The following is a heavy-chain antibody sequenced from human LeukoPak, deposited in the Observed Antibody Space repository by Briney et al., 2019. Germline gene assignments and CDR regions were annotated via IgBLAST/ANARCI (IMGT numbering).Heavy chain of an antibody. D-gene: IGHD2-2*01. CDR1: GYTFTSYY. CDR3: ASDPIVVVPAAKFYYYYGMDV. V-gene: IGHV1-69*13. Sequence: SVKVSCKASGYTFTSYYMHWVRQAPGQGLEWMGGIIPIFGTANYAQKFQGRVTITADESTSTAYMELSSLRSEDTAVYYCASDPIVVVPAAKFYYYYGMDVWGQGTTVTVSS. CDR2: IIPIFGTA. J-gene: IGHJ6*02.